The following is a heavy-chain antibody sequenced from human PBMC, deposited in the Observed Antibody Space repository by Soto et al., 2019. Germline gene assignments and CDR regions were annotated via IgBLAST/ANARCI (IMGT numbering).Heavy chain of an antibody. Sequence: LGESLKISCKGSGYTFTNYWIGWVRQMPGKGPEWMGIIYPGDSGTKYNPSFQGQVTISADKSITTTYLQWSCLKASDTAIYYCATWRGSSWFDYWGQGSLVTVSS. J-gene: IGHJ4*02. CDR2: IYPGDSGT. CDR1: GYTFTNYW. CDR3: ATWRGSSWFDY. V-gene: IGHV5-51*01. D-gene: IGHD6-13*01.